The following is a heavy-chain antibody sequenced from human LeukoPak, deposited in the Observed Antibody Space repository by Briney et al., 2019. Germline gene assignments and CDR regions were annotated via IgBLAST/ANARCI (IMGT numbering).Heavy chain of an antibody. J-gene: IGHJ6*02. Sequence: GTSLRLSCAASGFTFSNFGMHWVRQAPGKGLEWVAMIWYDGSNKYYVDSVKGRFTISRDNSRNTVYLQMNSLRAEDSAVYYCATREYYYYGMDVWGQGTTVTVSS. CDR3: ATREYYYYGMDV. CDR2: IWYDGSNK. CDR1: GFTFSNFG. V-gene: IGHV3-33*01.